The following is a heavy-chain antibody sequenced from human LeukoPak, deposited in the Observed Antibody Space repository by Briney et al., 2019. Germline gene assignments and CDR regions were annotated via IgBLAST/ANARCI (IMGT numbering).Heavy chain of an antibody. CDR2: IYTSGST. J-gene: IGHJ6*03. Sequence: SETLSLTCTVSGGSISSYYWSWIRQPAGKGLEWIGRIYTSGSTNYNPSLKSRVTISVDTSKNQFSLKLSSVTAADTAVYYCARSGGPHYYYYYMDVWGKGTTVTISS. CDR1: GGSISSYY. V-gene: IGHV4-4*07. CDR3: ARSGGPHYYYYYMDV. D-gene: IGHD3-10*01.